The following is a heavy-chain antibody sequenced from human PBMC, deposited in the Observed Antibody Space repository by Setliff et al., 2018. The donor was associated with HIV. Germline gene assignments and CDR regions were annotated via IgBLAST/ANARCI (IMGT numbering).Heavy chain of an antibody. Sequence: SETLSLTCTVSGDSVSSRSYYWSWIRQPAGKGLEWIGRIYTSGSTYYNPSLKSRVTMSVDTSKNQFSLKLSSVTAADTAVYYCARDGFWSGYIDYWGQGTLVTVSS. CDR2: IYTSGST. V-gene: IGHV4-61*02. J-gene: IGHJ4*02. CDR1: GDSVSSRSYY. D-gene: IGHD3-3*01. CDR3: ARDGFWSGYIDY.